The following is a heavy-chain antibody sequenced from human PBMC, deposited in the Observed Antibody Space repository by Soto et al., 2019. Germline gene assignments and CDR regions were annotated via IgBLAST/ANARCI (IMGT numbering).Heavy chain of an antibody. J-gene: IGHJ4*02. CDR2: IGTIGDT. D-gene: IGHD2-15*01. CDR1: GFTFRSFD. CDR3: VRGQEVGAHFFDS. Sequence: EVQLVESGGGLVQPGGSLRLTCAASGFTFRSFDFHWVRQATGKGLEWVATIGTIGDTYYPVSVKGRFTVSRENANSSVSLPMDSLRVGDKAVYFCVRGQEVGAHFFDSWGQGTPVTVSS. V-gene: IGHV3-13*01.